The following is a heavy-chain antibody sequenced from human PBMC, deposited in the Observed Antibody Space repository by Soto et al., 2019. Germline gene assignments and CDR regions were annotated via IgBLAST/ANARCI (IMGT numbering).Heavy chain of an antibody. V-gene: IGHV4-61*01. J-gene: IGHJ4*02. CDR2: IYYTGNT. D-gene: IGHD5-18*01. Sequence: SETLSLTCTVSGGSVSSASYYWTWIRQPPGKGLEWIGYIYYTGNTNYNPSLKSRVTISVDTSKNLFSLKLTSVTAADTAVYYCARDIRGYSRAFDYWGQGTLVTVSS. CDR1: GGSVSSASYY. CDR3: ARDIRGYSRAFDY.